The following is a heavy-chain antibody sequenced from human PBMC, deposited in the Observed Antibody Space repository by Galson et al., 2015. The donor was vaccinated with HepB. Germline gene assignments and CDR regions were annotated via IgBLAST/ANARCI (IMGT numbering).Heavy chain of an antibody. CDR3: ARVDGDHNWFDS. V-gene: IGHV1-18*01. Sequence: SVKVSCKASGYTFTSYAISGLRQAPGQGPQWMGWISAYNGDTNYAQKLQRRVIMTTDTSTSTAYMELRSLRSDDTGVYYCARVDGDHNWFDSWGQGTLVTVSS. D-gene: IGHD4-17*01. J-gene: IGHJ5*01. CDR1: GYTFTSYA. CDR2: ISAYNGDT.